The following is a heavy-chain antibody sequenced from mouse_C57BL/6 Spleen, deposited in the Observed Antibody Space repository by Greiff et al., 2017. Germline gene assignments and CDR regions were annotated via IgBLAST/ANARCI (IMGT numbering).Heavy chain of an antibody. Sequence: ESGPGLVKPSQSLSLTCSVTGYSITSGYYWNWIRQFPGNKLEWMGYISYDGSNNYNPSLKNRISITRDTSKNQFFLKLNSVTTEDTATYYCARDDYYGSSTGWYFDVWGTGTTVTVSS. J-gene: IGHJ1*03. D-gene: IGHD1-1*01. V-gene: IGHV3-6*01. CDR2: ISYDGSN. CDR1: GYSITSGYY. CDR3: ARDDYYGSSTGWYFDV.